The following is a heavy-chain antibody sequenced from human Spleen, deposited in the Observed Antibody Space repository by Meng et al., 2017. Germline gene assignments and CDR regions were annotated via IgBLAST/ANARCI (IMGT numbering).Heavy chain of an antibody. D-gene: IGHD5/OR15-5a*01. CDR2: IYWDDDK. V-gene: IGHV2-5*02. J-gene: IGHJ4*02. CDR3: AHRSTLAGDVRFDY. Sequence: SGPTLAKPTETLTLTCTFSGFLLTTAGVGVGWVRQPPGEALEWLVVIYWDDDKRYSTSLKSRLTITKDTSKNQVVLTMTNMDPVDTATYCCAHRSTLAGDVRFDYWGQGTLVTVSS. CDR1: GFLLTTAGVG.